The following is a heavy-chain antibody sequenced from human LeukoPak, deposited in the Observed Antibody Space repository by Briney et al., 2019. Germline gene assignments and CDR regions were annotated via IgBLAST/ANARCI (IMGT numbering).Heavy chain of an antibody. V-gene: IGHV4-34*01. J-gene: IGHJ4*02. Sequence: SETLSLTCAVYGGSFSGYYWSWIRQPPGKGLEWIGEINHSGSTNYNPSLKSRVTISVDTSKNQFSLKLSSVTAADTAVYYCARVRRHCSSTSCYTGRKDYWGQGTLVTVSS. D-gene: IGHD2-2*02. CDR3: ARVRRHCSSTSCYTGRKDY. CDR1: GGSFSGYY. CDR2: INHSGST.